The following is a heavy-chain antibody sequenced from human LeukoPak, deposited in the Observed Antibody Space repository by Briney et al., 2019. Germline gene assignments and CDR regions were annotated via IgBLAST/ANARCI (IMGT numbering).Heavy chain of an antibody. CDR3: ARHRAAAGTTTVANWFDP. D-gene: IGHD6-13*01. CDR1: DGSISSSSYY. V-gene: IGHV4-39*01. CDR2: IYYSGST. J-gene: IGHJ5*02. Sequence: SETLSLTCTVSDGSISSSSYYWGWIRQPPGKGLEWIGSIYYSGSTYYNPSLKSRVTISVDTSKNQFSLKLSSVTAADTAVYYCARHRAAAGTTTVANWFDPWGQGTLVTVSS.